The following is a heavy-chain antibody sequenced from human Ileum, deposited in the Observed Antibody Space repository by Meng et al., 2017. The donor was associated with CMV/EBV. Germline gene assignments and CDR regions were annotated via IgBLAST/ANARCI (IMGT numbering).Heavy chain of an antibody. V-gene: IGHV3-49*04. J-gene: IGHJ4*02. CDR2: IRNKPYGETT. CDR3: INGGLRYFDS. Sequence: GESLKISCITSGFALDEYTMSWVRQAPGKGLEWVGHIRNKPYGETTEYVASVKGRLTLSRDDSNSIVYLQMNSLKTEDTAVYFCINGGLRYFDSWGQGTLVTVSS. CDR1: GFALDEYT. D-gene: IGHD3-16*01.